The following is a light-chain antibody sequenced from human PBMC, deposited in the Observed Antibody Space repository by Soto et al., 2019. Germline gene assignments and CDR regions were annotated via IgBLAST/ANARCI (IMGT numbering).Light chain of an antibody. V-gene: IGLV2-14*01. Sequence: QLVLTQPASVSGSPGQSIAISCTGTSSDVGAYNYVSWYQQHPGKAPKLLIYDVSYRPSGVSNRFSGSKSGNTASLTISGLQAEDEADYYCCSYTSRSVYVFGTGTKLTVL. CDR2: DVS. J-gene: IGLJ1*01. CDR1: SSDVGAYNY. CDR3: CSYTSRSVYV.